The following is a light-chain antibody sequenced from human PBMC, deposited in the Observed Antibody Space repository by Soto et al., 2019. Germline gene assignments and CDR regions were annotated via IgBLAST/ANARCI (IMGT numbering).Light chain of an antibody. V-gene: IGKV3-15*01. J-gene: IGKJ1*01. CDR2: GAS. CDR1: HSVSSS. Sequence: VMTQSPATLSVSPGERSTLSCSASHSVSSSLAWYQQKPGQAPRLLISGASTRAAGIPARFSGSGSGTEFTLTIGILQSEDFAVYYSQHYTTLPWTFAEGTKVDIK. CDR3: QHYTTLPWT.